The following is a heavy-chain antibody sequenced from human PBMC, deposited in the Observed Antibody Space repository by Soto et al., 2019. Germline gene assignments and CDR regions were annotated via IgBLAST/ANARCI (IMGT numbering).Heavy chain of an antibody. V-gene: IGHV3-30*18. J-gene: IGHJ4*02. CDR2: ISYDGSNK. D-gene: IGHD2-2*02. CDR1: GFTFSSYG. Sequence: HPGGSLRLSCAASGFTFSSYGMHWVRQAPGKGLEWVAVISYDGSNKYYADSVKGRFTISRDNSKNTLYLQMNSLRAEDTAVYYCAKDVLGYCSSTSCYTSFFDYWGQGTLVTVSS. CDR3: AKDVLGYCSSTSCYTSFFDY.